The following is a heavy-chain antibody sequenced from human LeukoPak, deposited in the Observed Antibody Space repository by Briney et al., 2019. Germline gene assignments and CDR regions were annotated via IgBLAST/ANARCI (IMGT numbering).Heavy chain of an antibody. J-gene: IGHJ5*02. D-gene: IGHD3-10*01. CDR1: GYTFTGYY. V-gene: IGHV1-2*02. Sequence: ASVKVSCKASGYTFTGYYMHWVRQAPGQGLEWMGWINPNSGGTNYAQKFQGRVTMTRDTSISAAYMELSRLRSDDTAVYYCARDQGLSTMVRVANWFDPWGQGTLVTVSS. CDR2: INPNSGGT. CDR3: ARDQGLSTMVRVANWFDP.